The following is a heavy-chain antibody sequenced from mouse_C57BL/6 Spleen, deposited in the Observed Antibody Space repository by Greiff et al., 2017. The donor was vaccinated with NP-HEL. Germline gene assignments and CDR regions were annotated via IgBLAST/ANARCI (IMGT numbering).Heavy chain of an antibody. Sequence: EVQLQQSGPELVKPGASVKISCKASGYTFTDYYMNWVKQSHGKSLEWIGDINPNNGGTSYNQKFKGKATLTVDKSSSTAYMELRSLTSEDSAVYYCATTDYYGSSYRYFDVWGTGTTVTVSS. CDR3: ATTDYYGSSYRYFDV. CDR2: INPNNGGT. V-gene: IGHV1-26*01. D-gene: IGHD1-1*01. CDR1: GYTFTDYY. J-gene: IGHJ1*03.